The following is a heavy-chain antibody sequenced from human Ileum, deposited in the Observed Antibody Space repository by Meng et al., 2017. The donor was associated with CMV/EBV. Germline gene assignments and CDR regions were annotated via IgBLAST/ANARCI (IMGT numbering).Heavy chain of an antibody. J-gene: IGHJ4*02. CDR1: GFAQRTYKVC. Sequence: HIPSTEVVPPLVKPAQPRRLACTFWGFAQRTYKVCGGCFRKHPRNALGWLALNCWDDDKSNSPSLKGRLTITKDTSKNQVVLTMTNMDPVDTAAYYCAHIPRGYTGGWGYFDYWGQGTLVTVSS. CDR3: AHIPRGYTGGWGYFDY. D-gene: IGHD6-19*01. V-gene: IGHV2-5*02. CDR2: NCWDDDK.